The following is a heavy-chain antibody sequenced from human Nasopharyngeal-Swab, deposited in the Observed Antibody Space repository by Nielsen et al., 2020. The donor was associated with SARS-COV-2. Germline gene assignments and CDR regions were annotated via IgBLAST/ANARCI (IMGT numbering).Heavy chain of an antibody. Sequence: GESLKISCAASGFTFSGSAMHWVRQASGKGLEWVGRIRSKANSYATAYAASVKGKFTISRDDSKNTAYLQMNSLKTEDTAVYYCTSRYSYGLWGQGTLVTVSS. V-gene: IGHV3-73*01. CDR3: TSRYSYGL. CDR2: IRSKANSYAT. D-gene: IGHD5-18*01. CDR1: GFTFSGSA. J-gene: IGHJ4*02.